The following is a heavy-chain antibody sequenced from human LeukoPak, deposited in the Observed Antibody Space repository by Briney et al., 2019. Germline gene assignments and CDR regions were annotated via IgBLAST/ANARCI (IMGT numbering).Heavy chain of an antibody. V-gene: IGHV1-18*01. CDR3: ARDPPTFYDILTENDY. D-gene: IGHD3-9*01. CDR2: ISAYNGNT. Sequence: GASVKVSCKASGYTFTSYGISWVRQATGQGLEWMGWISAYNGNTNYAQKLQGRVTMTTDTSTSTAYMELRSLRSDDTAVYYCARDPPTFYDILTENDYWGQGTQVTVSS. J-gene: IGHJ4*02. CDR1: GYTFTSYG.